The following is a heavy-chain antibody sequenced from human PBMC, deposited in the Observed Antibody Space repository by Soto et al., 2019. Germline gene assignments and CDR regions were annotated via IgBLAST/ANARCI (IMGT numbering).Heavy chain of an antibody. V-gene: IGHV2-5*02. CDR3: ARCGYYDFWSGYYTWDWFDP. Sequence: QITLKESGPTLVKPTQTLTLTCTFSGFSLSTSGVGVGWIRQPPGKALEWLALIYWDDDKRYSPSLKSRLTISKDTSKNQVVLTMTNMDPEDTATYYCARCGYYDFWSGYYTWDWFDPWGQGTLVTVSS. D-gene: IGHD3-3*01. CDR1: GFSLSTSGVG. CDR2: IYWDDDK. J-gene: IGHJ5*02.